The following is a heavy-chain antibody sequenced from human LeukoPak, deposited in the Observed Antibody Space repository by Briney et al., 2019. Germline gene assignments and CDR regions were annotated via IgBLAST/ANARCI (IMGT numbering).Heavy chain of an antibody. Sequence: PGGSLRLSCAASTFTFSNAWMSWVRQAPGKGLEWVGRIKSKSDGGTTDYAAPVKGRFTISRDDSKNTLYLTMNSLKTEDTAVYYCTTAPRGYCSGGSCSYAFDIWGQGTMVTVSS. CDR2: IKSKSDGGTT. CDR3: TTAPRGYCSGGSCSYAFDI. CDR1: TFTFSNAW. J-gene: IGHJ3*02. D-gene: IGHD2-15*01. V-gene: IGHV3-15*01.